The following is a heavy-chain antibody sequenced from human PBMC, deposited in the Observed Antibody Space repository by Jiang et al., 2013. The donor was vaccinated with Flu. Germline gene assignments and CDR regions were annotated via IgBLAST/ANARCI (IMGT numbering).Heavy chain of an antibody. CDR3: AKAAYDFWSGYYHHAFDI. J-gene: IGHJ3*02. CDR2: ISGSGGST. D-gene: IGHD3-3*01. CDR1: GFTFSSYA. V-gene: IGHV3-23*04. Sequence: VESGGGLVQPGGSLRLSCAASGFTFSSYAMSWVRQAPGKGLEWVSAISGSGGSTYYADSVKGRFTISRDNSKNTLYLQMNSLRAEDTAVYYCAKAAYDFWSGYYHHAFDIWGQGTMVTVSS.